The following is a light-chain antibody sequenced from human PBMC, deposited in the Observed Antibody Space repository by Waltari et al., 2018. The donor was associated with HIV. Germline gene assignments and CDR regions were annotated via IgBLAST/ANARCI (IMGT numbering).Light chain of an antibody. J-gene: IGLJ1*01. V-gene: IGLV1-47*01. CDR3: AAWGDSLTSFV. CDR1: SSNIGSNY. Sequence: QSVLTQPPSASETPGQRVTISCSGSSSNIGSNYVYWYQHLPGTPPKLLIYKDNELPAGGTERFSGSRSVTSASLAISGLRSEDEADYYCAAWGDSLTSFVFGTGTKVTVL. CDR2: KDN.